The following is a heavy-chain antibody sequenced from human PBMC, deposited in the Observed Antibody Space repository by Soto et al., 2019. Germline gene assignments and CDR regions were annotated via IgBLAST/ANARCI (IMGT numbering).Heavy chain of an antibody. V-gene: IGHV1-69*02. Sequence: SVKVSCKASGGTFSSYTISWVRQAPGQGLEWMGRIIPILGIANYAQKFQGRVTITADESTSTAYMELSSLRSEDTAVYYCASSAYSGYDLSSTGAFDYWGQGTLVTVSS. J-gene: IGHJ4*02. CDR3: ASSAYSGYDLSSTGAFDY. CDR1: GGTFSSYT. D-gene: IGHD5-12*01. CDR2: IIPILGIA.